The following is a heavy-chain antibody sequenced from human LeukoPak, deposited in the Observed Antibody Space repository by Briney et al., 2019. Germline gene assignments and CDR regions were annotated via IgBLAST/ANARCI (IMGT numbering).Heavy chain of an antibody. D-gene: IGHD3-16*01. J-gene: IGHJ4*02. CDR3: ATQRGSYLWGTDFDY. CDR2: INPNSGDT. V-gene: IGHV1-2*02. Sequence: ASVKVSCKASGYTFTGYYMHWVRQAPGQGLEWMGWINPNSGDTKYAQKFRGRVTMTRDTSISTAYMELSRLRSDDTALYYCATQRGSYLWGTDFDYWGQGTLVTVPS. CDR1: GYTFTGYY.